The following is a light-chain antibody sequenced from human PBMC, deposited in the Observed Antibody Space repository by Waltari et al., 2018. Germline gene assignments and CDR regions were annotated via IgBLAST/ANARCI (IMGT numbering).Light chain of an antibody. CDR3: SSYTISSTLV. J-gene: IGLJ3*02. Sequence: QSALTQPASVSGSPGQSITISCTGTSSDADPYIYVSRYHQHPGKAPQLMIYAASSRPSGISTRFSGSKSGNTASLTISGLQAEDEADYYCSSYTISSTLVFGGGTKLTVL. CDR1: SSDADPYIY. V-gene: IGLV2-14*01. CDR2: AAS.